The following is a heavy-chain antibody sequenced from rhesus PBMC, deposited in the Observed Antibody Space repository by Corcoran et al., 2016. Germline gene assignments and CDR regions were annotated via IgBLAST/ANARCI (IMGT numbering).Heavy chain of an antibody. Sequence: EVQLVESGGGLVQPGGSLRLSCAASGFTFSSSAMHWVHQACGKGLEWVGRIRSKSDNYGTGSAASVKGRLTISRDDSKNTAYLQMNNLKTEDTAVYYCARVLYSNYLYWGQGVLVTVSS. D-gene: IGHD4-23*01. CDR3: ARVLYSNYLY. CDR1: GFTFSSSA. CDR2: IRSKSDNYGT. V-gene: IGHV3-118*01. J-gene: IGHJ4*01.